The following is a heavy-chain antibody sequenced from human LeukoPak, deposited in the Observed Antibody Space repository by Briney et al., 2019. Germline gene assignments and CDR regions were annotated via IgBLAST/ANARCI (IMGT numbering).Heavy chain of an antibody. CDR3: ARGGVYSDYVDY. Sequence: GGSLRLSCAASGFTFSSYAIHWVRQAPGKGLEYVSAISSNGGSTYYANSVKGRFTISRDNFKNTAYLQMGSLRVEDMAVYYCARGGVYSDYVDYWGQGTLVTVSS. CDR1: GFTFSSYA. D-gene: IGHD4-11*01. J-gene: IGHJ4*02. CDR2: ISSNGGST. V-gene: IGHV3-64*01.